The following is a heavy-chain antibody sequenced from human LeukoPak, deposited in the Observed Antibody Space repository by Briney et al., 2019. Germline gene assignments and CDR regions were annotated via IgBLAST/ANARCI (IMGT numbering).Heavy chain of an antibody. J-gene: IGHJ4*02. CDR2: ISGSDGGT. D-gene: IGHD6-13*01. CDR3: TKGGYSRWYYFDY. Sequence: PGGSLRLSCAASGFTFSSYAMSWVRQAPGKGLEWVSRISGSDGGTYYADSVKGRFTISRDSSKNTVYLQMNSLRAEDTAVYYCTKGGYSRWYYFDYWGQGTLVTVSS. V-gene: IGHV3-23*01. CDR1: GFTFSSYA.